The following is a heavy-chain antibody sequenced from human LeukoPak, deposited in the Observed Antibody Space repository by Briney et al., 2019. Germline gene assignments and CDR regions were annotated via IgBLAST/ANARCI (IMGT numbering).Heavy chain of an antibody. Sequence: SETLSLTCTVSGGSISSSSYYWGWIRQPPGKGLEWIGSIYYSGRTYYNPSLKSRVTISVDTSKNQFSLKLSSVTAADTAVYYCARLGTIPRSFDYWGQGTLVTVSS. CDR3: ARLGTIPRSFDY. V-gene: IGHV4-39*01. J-gene: IGHJ4*02. CDR2: IYYSGRT. D-gene: IGHD3-3*01. CDR1: GGSISSSSYY.